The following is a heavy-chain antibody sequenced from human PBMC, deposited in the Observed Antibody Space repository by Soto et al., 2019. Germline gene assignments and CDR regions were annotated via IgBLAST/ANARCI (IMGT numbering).Heavy chain of an antibody. D-gene: IGHD6-19*01. CDR1: GYSFTTYW. V-gene: IGHV5-51*01. CDR2: MFPGDSDT. J-gene: IGHJ6*02. CDR3: ARVPDSSLGTMDV. Sequence: PGESLKISCKGSGYSFTTYWIGWVRQLPGQGLEWMGVMFPGDSDTRYSPSFQGQVTMSADPSTNTAYLEWSSLKAVDSAMYYCARVPDSSLGTMDVWGQGTTVTVSS.